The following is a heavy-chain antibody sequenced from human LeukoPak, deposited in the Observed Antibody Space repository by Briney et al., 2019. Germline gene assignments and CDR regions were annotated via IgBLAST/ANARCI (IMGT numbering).Heavy chain of an antibody. J-gene: IGHJ6*02. Sequence: KPSETLSLTCTVSGAAISSYHWNWIRQPPGKGLEWIGYIYYSGNTNYNPSLKSRVTISVDTSKKKFSLKLSSVPAADTAVYYCTRASGTYADYGMDVRGQGTTVTVSS. V-gene: IGHV4-59*01. CDR2: IYYSGNT. CDR1: GAAISSYH. D-gene: IGHD1-26*01. CDR3: TRASGTYADYGMDV.